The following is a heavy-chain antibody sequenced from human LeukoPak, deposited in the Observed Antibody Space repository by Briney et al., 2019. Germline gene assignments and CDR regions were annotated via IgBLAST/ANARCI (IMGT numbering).Heavy chain of an antibody. CDR3: TSQGYDFWSGYPYFDY. D-gene: IGHD3-3*01. V-gene: IGHV3-49*03. CDR2: IRSKAYGGTT. CDR1: GFTFGDYA. J-gene: IGHJ4*02. Sequence: PGGSLRLSCTASGFTFGDYAMSWFRQAPGKGLEWVGFIRSKAYGGTTEYAASVKGRFTISRDDSKSIAYLQMNSLKTEDTAVYYRTSQGYDFWSGYPYFDYWGQGTLVTVSS.